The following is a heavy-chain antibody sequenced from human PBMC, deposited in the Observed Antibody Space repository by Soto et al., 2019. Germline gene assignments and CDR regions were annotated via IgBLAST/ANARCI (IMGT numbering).Heavy chain of an antibody. V-gene: IGHV1-69*06. CDR2: IIPIFGTA. J-gene: IGHJ6*02. CDR1: GGTFSSYA. CDR3: ASPPAGVVVVAATPDYYGMDV. Sequence: QVQLVQSGAEVKKPGSSVKVSCKASGGTFSSYAISWVRQAPGQGLEWMGGIIPIFGTANYAQKFQGRVTITADKSTSTAYIELSSLRSEDTAVYYCASPPAGVVVVAATPDYYGMDVWGQGTTVTVSS. D-gene: IGHD2-15*01.